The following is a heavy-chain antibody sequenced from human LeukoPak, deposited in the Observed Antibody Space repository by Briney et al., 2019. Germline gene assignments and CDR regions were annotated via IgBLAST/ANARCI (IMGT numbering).Heavy chain of an antibody. CDR3: ARDMKGRIAARLYYYYGMDV. J-gene: IGHJ6*02. Sequence: PSETLSLTCTVSGGSISSSSYYWGWIRQPPGEGLEWIVSIYYSGSTNYNPSLKSRVTISVDTSKNQFSLKLSSVTAADTAVYYCARDMKGRIAARLYYYYGMDVWGQGTTVTVSS. CDR2: IYYSGST. D-gene: IGHD6-6*01. V-gene: IGHV4-39*07. CDR1: GGSISSSSYY.